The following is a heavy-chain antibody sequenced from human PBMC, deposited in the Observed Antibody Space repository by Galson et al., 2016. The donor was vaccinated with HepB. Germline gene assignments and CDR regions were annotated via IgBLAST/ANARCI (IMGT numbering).Heavy chain of an antibody. CDR3: ATDRYCGGGDCSWSYFDL. Sequence: SLRLSCAASGLTFRTYTMSWVRQAPGKGLEWVSGISGDGGSTYYADSVKGRLTISRDNPKNMVYLQIHSLSVEDTAVYFCATDRYCGGGDCSWSYFDLWGPGIQVTVSS. V-gene: IGHV3-23*01. D-gene: IGHD2-15*01. CDR1: GLTFRTYT. J-gene: IGHJ4*02. CDR2: ISGDGGST.